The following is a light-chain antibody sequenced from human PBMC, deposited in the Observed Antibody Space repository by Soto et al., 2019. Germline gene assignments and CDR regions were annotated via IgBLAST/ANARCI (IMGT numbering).Light chain of an antibody. J-gene: IGLJ2*01. CDR1: SSDVGSYNL. CDR3: CTYAGSITLV. CDR2: EGS. Sequence: QSALTQPASVSGSPGQSITISCTGTSSDVGSYNLVSWYQQHPGKAPKLMIYEGSKRPSGVSNRFSGSKSGNTASLTISGLQAEDEADYYCCTYAGSITLVFSGGTKLTVL. V-gene: IGLV2-23*01.